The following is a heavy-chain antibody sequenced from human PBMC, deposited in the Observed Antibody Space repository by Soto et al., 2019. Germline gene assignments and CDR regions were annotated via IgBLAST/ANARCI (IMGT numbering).Heavy chain of an antibody. D-gene: IGHD3-10*01. J-gene: IGHJ4*02. CDR1: GGSISIYY. V-gene: IGHV4-59*01. CDR2: IYYSGST. CDR3: AREYYYGEGSFDY. Sequence: SETLSLTCTVSGGSISIYYWSWIRQPPGKGLEWIGYIYYSGSTNYNPSLKSRVTISVDTSKNQFSLKLSYVTAADTAVYYCAREYYYGEGSFDYWGQGTLVTVS.